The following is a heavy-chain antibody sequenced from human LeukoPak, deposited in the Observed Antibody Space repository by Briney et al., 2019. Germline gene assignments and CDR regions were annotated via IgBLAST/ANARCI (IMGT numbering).Heavy chain of an antibody. CDR3: AREPDYGDYDY. V-gene: IGHV3-7*01. Sequence: GGSLRLSCAAFGFTFSSYWMNWVRQAPGKGLEWVANIKKDGSERYYVDSVKGRFTISRDNTKKSLYLQMNTLRAEDTAVYYCAREPDYGDYDYWGQGTLVTVSS. D-gene: IGHD4-17*01. CDR1: GFTFSSYW. J-gene: IGHJ4*02. CDR2: IKKDGSER.